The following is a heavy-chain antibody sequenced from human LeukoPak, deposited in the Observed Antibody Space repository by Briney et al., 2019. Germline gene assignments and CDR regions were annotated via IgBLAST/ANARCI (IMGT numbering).Heavy chain of an antibody. D-gene: IGHD3-10*01. CDR3: ARAGRALLWFGEFDY. V-gene: IGHV1-69*01. CDR1: GGTFSSYA. J-gene: IGHJ4*02. CDR2: IIPIFGTA. Sequence: SVKVSCKASGGTFSSYAISWVRQAPGQGLEWMGGIIPIFGTANYAQKFQGRVTITADESTSTAYMELSSPRSEDTAVYYCARAGRALLWFGEFDYWGQGTLVTVSS.